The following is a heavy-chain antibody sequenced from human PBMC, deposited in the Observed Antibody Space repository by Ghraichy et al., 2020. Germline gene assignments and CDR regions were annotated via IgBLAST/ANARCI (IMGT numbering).Heavy chain of an antibody. J-gene: IGHJ5*02. CDR1: GGTFSSYA. CDR2: IIPIFGTA. Sequence: SVKVSCKASGGTFSSYAISWVRQAPGQGLEWMGGIIPIFGTANYAQKFQGRVTITADESTSTAYMELSSLRSEDTAVYYCARGPLRLGELSPYNWFDPWGQGTLVTVSS. CDR3: ARGPLRLGELSPYNWFDP. D-gene: IGHD3-16*02. V-gene: IGHV1-69*13.